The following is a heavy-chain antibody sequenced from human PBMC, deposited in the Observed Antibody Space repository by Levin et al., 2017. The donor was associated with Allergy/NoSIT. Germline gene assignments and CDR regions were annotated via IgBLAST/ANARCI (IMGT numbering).Heavy chain of an antibody. D-gene: IGHD3-22*01. CDR3: ARERGFVPYYYDSSGYHNDAFDI. J-gene: IGHJ3*02. V-gene: IGHV1-46*01. CDR1: GYTFTSYY. Sequence: PWASVKVSCKASGYTFTSYYMHWVRQAPGQGLEWMGIINPSGGSTSYAQKFQGRVTMTRDTSTSTVYMELSSLRSEDTAVYYCARERGFVPYYYDSSGYHNDAFDIWGQGTMVTVSS. CDR2: INPSGGST.